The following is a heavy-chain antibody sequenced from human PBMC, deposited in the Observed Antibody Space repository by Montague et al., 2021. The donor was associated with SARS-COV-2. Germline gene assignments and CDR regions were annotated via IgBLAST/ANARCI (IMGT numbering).Heavy chain of an antibody. Sequence: SLRLPCAASGFTFTDYSMNWVRQAPGRGLEWISYLHGFSPVIFYADSVKGRFTISRDNAKNSLFLRMSSLRDEDTAVYYCARDRDWAFDSWGQGTLVTVAS. V-gene: IGHV3-48*02. J-gene: IGHJ4*02. CDR1: GFTFTDYS. D-gene: IGHD2-21*02. CDR3: ARDRDWAFDS. CDR2: LHGFSPVI.